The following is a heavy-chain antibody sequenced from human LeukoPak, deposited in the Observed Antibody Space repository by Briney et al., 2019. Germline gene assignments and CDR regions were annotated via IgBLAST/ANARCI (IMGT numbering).Heavy chain of an antibody. D-gene: IGHD5-12*01. V-gene: IGHV3-23*01. CDR3: AVYGGYDSPVTTLY. CDR2: ISGSGGST. Sequence: PGGSLRLSCAASGFTFSSYAMSWVRQAPGKGLEWVSAISGSGGSTYYADSVKGRFTISRDNSKNTLYLQMNSLRAEDTAVYYCAVYGGYDSPVTTLYWGQGTLVTVSS. CDR1: GFTFSSYA. J-gene: IGHJ4*02.